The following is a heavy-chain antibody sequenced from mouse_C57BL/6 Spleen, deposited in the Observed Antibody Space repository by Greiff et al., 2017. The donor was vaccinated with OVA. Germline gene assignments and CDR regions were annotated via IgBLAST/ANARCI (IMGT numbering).Heavy chain of an antibody. J-gene: IGHJ4*01. D-gene: IGHD2-2*01. Sequence: QVQLQQPGAELVKPGASVKLSCKASGYTFTSYWMHWVKQRPGQGLEWIGMIHPNSGSTNYNEKFKSKATLTVDKSSSTAYMQLSSLTSEDSAVYYGARRGVTRDYAMDDWGQGTSGTVAS. V-gene: IGHV1-64*01. CDR1: GYTFTSYW. CDR3: ARRGVTRDYAMDD. CDR2: IHPNSGST.